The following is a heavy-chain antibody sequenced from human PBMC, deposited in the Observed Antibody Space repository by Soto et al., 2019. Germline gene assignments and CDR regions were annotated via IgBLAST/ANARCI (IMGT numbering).Heavy chain of an antibody. D-gene: IGHD3-22*01. Sequence: GGSLRLSCAASGFTLSRHTMNWVRQAPGKGLEWVSFIGSRTSDIYYADSVKGRFTISRDNAKNSLYLDLTRLRAEDTAVYFCFRNYYDTSGSPNTCDMCGQGPMVTVSS. CDR2: IGSRTSDI. CDR1: GFTLSRHT. V-gene: IGHV3-21*01. CDR3: FRNYYDTSGSPNTCDM. J-gene: IGHJ3*02.